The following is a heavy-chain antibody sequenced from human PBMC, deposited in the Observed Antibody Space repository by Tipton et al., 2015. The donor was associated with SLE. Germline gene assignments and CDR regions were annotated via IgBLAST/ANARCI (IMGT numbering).Heavy chain of an antibody. D-gene: IGHD2-15*01. CDR2: ISWNSASL. CDR1: GFSFDDYA. V-gene: IGHV3-9*01. J-gene: IGHJ6*02. Sequence: SLRLSCAASGFSFDDYAMHWVRQAPGKGLEWVSGISWNSASLTYGDSVKGRFIISRDNAKKSLYLQMNSLTPEDTAFYYCIKDGPISAGGYFYNAMDVWGQGTMVTVSS. CDR3: IKDGPISAGGYFYNAMDV.